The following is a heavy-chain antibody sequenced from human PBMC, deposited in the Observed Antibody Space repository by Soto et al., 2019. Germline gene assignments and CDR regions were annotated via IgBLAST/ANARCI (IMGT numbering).Heavy chain of an antibody. CDR3: ARGGSLYWYFDL. V-gene: IGHV1-3*01. Sequence: QVQLVQSGAEVKKPGASVKVSCKASGYTFTSYAIHWVRQAPGQRLEWMGWINAGNGNTKYSQKFQGRVTITRDTSASTAYMELSSLRSEDTAVYYCARGGSLYWYFDLWGRGTLLTVSS. J-gene: IGHJ2*01. D-gene: IGHD1-26*01. CDR1: GYTFTSYA. CDR2: INAGNGNT.